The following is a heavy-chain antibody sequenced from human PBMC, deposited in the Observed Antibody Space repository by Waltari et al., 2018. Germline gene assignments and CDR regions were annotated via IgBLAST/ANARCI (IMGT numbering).Heavy chain of an antibody. D-gene: IGHD6-6*01. CDR2: SYYSGST. J-gene: IGHJ4*02. Sequence: QVQLQESGPGLVKPSQTLSLTCTVSGGSISSGDYYWSWIRPPPGKGLEWVGYSYYSGSTYYNPSLRSRVTISVDTAKNQFALKLISVTAADTAVYYCARVMRAAHMYYFDYWGQGTLVTVSS. CDR3: ARVMRAAHMYYFDY. V-gene: IGHV4-30-4*08. CDR1: GGSISSGDYY.